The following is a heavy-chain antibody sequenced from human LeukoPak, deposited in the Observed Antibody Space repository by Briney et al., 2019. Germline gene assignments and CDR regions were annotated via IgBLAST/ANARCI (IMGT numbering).Heavy chain of an antibody. Sequence: TGGSLRLSCAASGFTFSSYGMHWARQAPGKGLEWVAFIRYDGSNKYYADSVKGRFTISRDNSENTLYLQMNSLRAEDTAVYYCAKGRREYSSSAGFFDYWGQGTLVTVSS. CDR3: AKGRREYSSSAGFFDY. V-gene: IGHV3-30*02. CDR1: GFTFSSYG. J-gene: IGHJ4*03. CDR2: IRYDGSNK. D-gene: IGHD6-6*01.